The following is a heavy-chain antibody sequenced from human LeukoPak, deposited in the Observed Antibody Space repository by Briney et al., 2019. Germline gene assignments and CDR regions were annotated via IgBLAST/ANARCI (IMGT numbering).Heavy chain of an antibody. CDR2: ISSSSSYI. D-gene: IGHD3-16*02. CDR1: VFTFSRYS. Sequence: GGSLRLSCTASVFTFSRYSMNCVRQSTGKGLECVSSISSSSSYIYYADSVKGRFTISRDNAKNSLYLQMNRLRAKDTAVDYCARDVGWGFGGVIDSDYYFDYWGQGTLVTVSS. V-gene: IGHV3-21*01. J-gene: IGHJ4*02. CDR3: ARDVGWGFGGVIDSDYYFDY.